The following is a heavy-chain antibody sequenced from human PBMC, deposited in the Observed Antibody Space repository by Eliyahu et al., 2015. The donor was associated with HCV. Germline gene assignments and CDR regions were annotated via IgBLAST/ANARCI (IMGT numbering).Heavy chain of an antibody. V-gene: IGHV1-46*03. Sequence: QVQLVQSGAXVXKPGASVKVSCKASGXXFXSXYMHWVRQAPGQGLEWMGIINPSGGSTSYAQKFQGRVTMTRDTSTSTVYMELSSLRSEDTAVYYCARQGLWFGELDNYYYGMDVWGQGTTVTVSS. CDR2: INPSGGST. J-gene: IGHJ6*02. CDR3: ARQGLWFGELDNYYYGMDV. D-gene: IGHD3-10*01. CDR1: GXXFXSXY.